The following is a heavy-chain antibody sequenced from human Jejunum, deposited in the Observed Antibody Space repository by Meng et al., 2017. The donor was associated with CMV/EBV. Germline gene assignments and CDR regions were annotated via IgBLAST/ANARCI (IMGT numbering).Heavy chain of an antibody. CDR1: GISFPSHW. J-gene: IGHJ4*02. CDR2: TYPGDSDT. CDR3: TLGIQLWLIDY. V-gene: IGHV5-51*01. D-gene: IGHD5-18*01. Sequence: IPCKGFGISFPSHWIGWVRQMPGKGLEWMGITYPGDSDTRYSPSFQGQVTISADNSITTAYLQWSSLKASDTAMYYCTLGIQLWLIDYWGQGTLVTVSS.